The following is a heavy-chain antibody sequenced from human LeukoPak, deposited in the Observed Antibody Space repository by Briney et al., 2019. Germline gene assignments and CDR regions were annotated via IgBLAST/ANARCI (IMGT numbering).Heavy chain of an antibody. CDR1: GGSISSYY. V-gene: IGHV4-59*01. CDR3: ARGREEDWAYYDFWSGCSNWFDP. J-gene: IGHJ5*02. CDR2: IYYSGST. Sequence: PSETLSLTCTVSGGSISSYYWSWIRQPPGKGLEWIGYIYYSGSTNYNPSLKSRVTISVDTSKNQFSLKLSSVTAADTAVYYCARGREEDWAYYDFWSGCSNWFDPWGQGTLVTVSS. D-gene: IGHD3-3*01.